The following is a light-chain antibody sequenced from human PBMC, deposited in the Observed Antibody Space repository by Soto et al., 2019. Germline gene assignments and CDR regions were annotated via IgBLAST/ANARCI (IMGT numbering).Light chain of an antibody. Sequence: DLQMTQSPSSLSASVGDRVTITCRASQNIGNYLHWYQQKPGKAPKLLIYAVSNLQTGVPSRFSGSGSGTDFTLTISSLQPEDFATFYCQQSYSGPTWTFGQGTKVEIK. CDR1: QNIGNY. CDR3: QQSYSGPTWT. CDR2: AVS. J-gene: IGKJ1*01. V-gene: IGKV1-39*01.